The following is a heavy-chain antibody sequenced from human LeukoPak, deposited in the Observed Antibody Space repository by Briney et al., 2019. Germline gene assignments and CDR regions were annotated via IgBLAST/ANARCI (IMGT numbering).Heavy chain of an antibody. Sequence: SETLSLTCAVYGGSFSGYYWSWIRQPPGKGLEWIGEINHSGSTNYNPSLKSRVTISVDTSKNQFSLKLSSVTAADTAVYYCASTYYYDSSGYYRNYYYYGMDVWGQGTTVTVSS. J-gene: IGHJ6*02. CDR2: INHSGST. CDR1: GGSFSGYY. CDR3: ASTYYYDSSGYYRNYYYYGMDV. V-gene: IGHV4-34*01. D-gene: IGHD3-22*01.